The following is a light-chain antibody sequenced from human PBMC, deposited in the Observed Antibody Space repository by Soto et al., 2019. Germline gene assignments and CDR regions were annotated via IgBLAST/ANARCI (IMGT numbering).Light chain of an antibody. Sequence: QTVLTQPTSASGSPGQSFTISCTGTSSDVGGNKYVSWYQHYPGKAPKLMICDVSNRPSGVSNRFSGSKSGNTASLTISGLQAEDEADYYCSAFTGTTYVFGTGTKVTVL. J-gene: IGLJ1*01. V-gene: IGLV2-14*03. CDR1: SSDVGGNKY. CDR3: SAFTGTTYV. CDR2: DVS.